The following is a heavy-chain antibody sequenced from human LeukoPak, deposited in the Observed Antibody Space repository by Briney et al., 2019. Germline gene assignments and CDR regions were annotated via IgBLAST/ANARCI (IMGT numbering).Heavy chain of an antibody. CDR1: GGSISSYY. V-gene: IGHV4-59*01. D-gene: IGHD3-3*01. CDR2: IYYSGNT. CDR3: ARGTYYDFWSGP. J-gene: IGHJ5*02. Sequence: SETLSLTCTVSGGSISSYYWSWIRQPPGKGLEWIGYIYYSGNTNYNPSLKSRVTISIDTSKNQFSLKLSSVTAADTAVYYCARGTYYDFWSGPWGQGTLVTASS.